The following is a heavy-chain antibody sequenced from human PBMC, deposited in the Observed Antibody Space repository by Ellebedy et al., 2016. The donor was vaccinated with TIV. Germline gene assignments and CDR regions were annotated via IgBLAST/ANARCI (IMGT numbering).Heavy chain of an antibody. J-gene: IGHJ6*02. CDR1: GFSFRTYG. V-gene: IGHV3-30*18. CDR3: AKELTPRLGGTDYYYYGMDV. CDR2: ISYDRSQK. D-gene: IGHD3/OR15-3a*01. Sequence: GGSLRLXXAASGFSFRTYGMHWVRQAPGKGLEWVAVISYDRSQKFYVDSVKGRFTISRDNAKNTLYLQMDSLKVEDTAVYYCAKELTPRLGGTDYYYYGMDVWGQGTTVTVSS.